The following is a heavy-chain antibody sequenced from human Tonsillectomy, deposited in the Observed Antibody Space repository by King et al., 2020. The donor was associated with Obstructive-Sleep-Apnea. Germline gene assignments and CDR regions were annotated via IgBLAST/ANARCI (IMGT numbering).Heavy chain of an antibody. V-gene: IGHV1-2*02. J-gene: IGHJ6*02. CDR2: INPNSGGT. CDR1: GCTFTGYY. Sequence: QLVQSGAEVKKPGASVKVSCKASGCTFTGYYMHWVRQAPGQGLEWMGWINPNSGGTNYAQKFQGRVTMTRDTSISTAYMELSRLRSDDTAVYYCAREWSGGYNPGLLYYYYGMDVWGQGTTVTVSS. CDR3: AREWSGGYNPGLLYYYYGMDV. D-gene: IGHD5-24*01.